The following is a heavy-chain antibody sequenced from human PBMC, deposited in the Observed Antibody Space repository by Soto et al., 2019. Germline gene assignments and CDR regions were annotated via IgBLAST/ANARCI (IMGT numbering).Heavy chain of an antibody. J-gene: IGHJ6*02. CDR2: ISGSGGST. V-gene: IGHV3-23*01. D-gene: IGHD2-2*01. CDR3: AKRRYEGVRNRYCSSTSCYYTNYYYYYGMDV. Sequence: GSLRLSCAASGFTFSSYAMSWVRQAPGKGLEWVSAISGSGGSTYYADSVKGRFTISRDNSKNTLYLQMNSLRAEDTAVYYCAKRRYEGVRNRYCSSTSCYYTNYYYYYGMDVWGQGTTVTVSS. CDR1: GFTFSSYA.